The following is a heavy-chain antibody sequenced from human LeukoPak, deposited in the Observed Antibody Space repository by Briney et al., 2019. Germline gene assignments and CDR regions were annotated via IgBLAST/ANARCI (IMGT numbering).Heavy chain of an antibody. V-gene: IGHV4-59*01. CDR3: ARGVWGPEFDY. J-gene: IGHJ4*02. CDR2: IYYSGST. D-gene: IGHD3-16*01. CDR1: GGSISSYY. Sequence: SETLSLTCTVSGGSISSYYWSWIRQPPGKGLEWIGYIYYSGSTNYNPSLKSRVTISVDTSKNQFSLKLSSVTAADTAVYYCARGVWGPEFDYWGQGTLVTVSS.